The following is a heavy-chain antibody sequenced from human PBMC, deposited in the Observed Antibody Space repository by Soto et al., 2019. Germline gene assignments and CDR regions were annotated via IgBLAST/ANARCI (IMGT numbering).Heavy chain of an antibody. V-gene: IGHV3-21*01. D-gene: IGHD2-21*01. CDR3: AGEKHYYYGLDV. J-gene: IGHJ6*02. CDR1: GFAFNTYS. Sequence: SCAASGFAFNTYSMNWVRQAPGKGLEWVSSISWSSEYIYYAESVQGRFTISRDNAKNSLYLQMNSLRVDDTALYYCAGEKHYYYGLDVWGQGTSVTVSS. CDR2: ISWSSEYI.